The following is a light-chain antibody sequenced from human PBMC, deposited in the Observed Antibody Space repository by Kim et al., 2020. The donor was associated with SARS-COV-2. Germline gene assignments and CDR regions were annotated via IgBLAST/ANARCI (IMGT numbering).Light chain of an antibody. Sequence: STGERATLSCRASQSVSSNLAWYQQKPGQAPRLLIYGASTRATGIPARFSGSGSGTEFTLTISSLQSEDFAVYYCQQYNNWPPSTFGGGTKVDIK. J-gene: IGKJ4*01. V-gene: IGKV3-15*01. CDR3: QQYNNWPPST. CDR2: GAS. CDR1: QSVSSN.